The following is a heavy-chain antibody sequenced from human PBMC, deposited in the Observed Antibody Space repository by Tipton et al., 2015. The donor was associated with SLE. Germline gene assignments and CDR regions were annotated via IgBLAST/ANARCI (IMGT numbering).Heavy chain of an antibody. J-gene: IGHJ5*02. CDR1: GGSVSPYL. V-gene: IGHV4-59*02. D-gene: IGHD3-10*01. CDR2: IYYSGST. Sequence: TLSLTCTVSGGSVSPYLWSWIRQPPGKGLEWIGYIYYSGSTNYNPSLKSRVTISVDTSKNQFSLKLNSVTAADTAVYYCARAAYYYGSGSYYNVGWFDPWGQGTLVTVSS. CDR3: ARAAYYYGSGSYYNVGWFDP.